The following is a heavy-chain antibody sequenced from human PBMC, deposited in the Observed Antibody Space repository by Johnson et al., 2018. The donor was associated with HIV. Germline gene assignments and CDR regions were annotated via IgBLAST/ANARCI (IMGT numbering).Heavy chain of an antibody. J-gene: IGHJ3*02. CDR2: ISSSGSII. D-gene: IGHD6-13*01. CDR1: GFTFSDYY. V-gene: IGHV3-11*04. Sequence: QVQLVESGGGVVQPGGSLRLSCAASGFTFSDYYMSWIRQAPGKGLEWVSYISSSGSIIYSADSMQGRFTNSRDNAKNSLYLQMNSLRVEDTAVYYCARSGGYPNAFDMWGQGTLVTVPA. CDR3: ARSGGYPNAFDM.